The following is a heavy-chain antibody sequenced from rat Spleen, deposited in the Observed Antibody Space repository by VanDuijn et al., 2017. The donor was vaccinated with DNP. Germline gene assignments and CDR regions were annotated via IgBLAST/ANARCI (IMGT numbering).Heavy chain of an antibody. V-gene: IGHV5-22*01. Sequence: EVQLVESGGGLVQPGNSLKLSCAASGFTFSDYAMAWVRQSPKKGLHWVASISSEGSTTYYGDSVKGRFSISRENAKSTLYLQMNSLRSEDTATYYCASLNYGGYLIYWGQGVMVTVSS. D-gene: IGHD1-11*01. CDR1: GFTFSDYA. J-gene: IGHJ2*01. CDR3: ASLNYGGYLIY. CDR2: ISSEGSTT.